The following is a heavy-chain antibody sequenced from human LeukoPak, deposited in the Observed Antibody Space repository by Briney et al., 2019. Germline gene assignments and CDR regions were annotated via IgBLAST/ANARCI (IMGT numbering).Heavy chain of an antibody. D-gene: IGHD2-2*01. CDR3: ARQIKGYCSSTSCYPTHYYYYMDV. CDR2: IYYSGST. J-gene: IGHJ6*03. Sequence: SETLSLTCTVSGGSISSSSYYWGWIRQPPGKGLEWIGSIYYSGSTYYNPSLKSRVTISVDTSKNQFSLKLSSVTAADTAVYYCARQIKGYCSSTSCYPTHYYYYMDVWGKGTTVTVSS. CDR1: GGSISSSSYY. V-gene: IGHV4-39*01.